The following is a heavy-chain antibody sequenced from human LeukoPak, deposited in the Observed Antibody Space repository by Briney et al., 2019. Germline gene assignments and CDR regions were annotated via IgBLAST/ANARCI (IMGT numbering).Heavy chain of an antibody. J-gene: IGHJ4*02. CDR3: AKDLPMVATSRQDY. V-gene: IGHV3-23*01. CDR2: ISGSGGST. CDR1: GFTFSSYG. D-gene: IGHD5-12*01. Sequence: QTGGSLRLSCAASGFTFSSYGMSWVRQAPGKGLEWVSAISGSGGSTYYADSVKGRFTISRDNSKNTLYLQMNSLRAEDTAVYYCAKDLPMVATSRQDYWGQGTLVTVSS.